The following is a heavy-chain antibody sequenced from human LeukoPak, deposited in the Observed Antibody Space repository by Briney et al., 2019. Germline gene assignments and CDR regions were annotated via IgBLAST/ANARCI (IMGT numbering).Heavy chain of an antibody. CDR3: ARRGYSGSDPPDS. D-gene: IGHD5-12*01. CDR1: GIAYSSYT. J-gene: IGHJ5*01. CDR2: ISSGSVSL. Sequence: PGGSLRLSCVASGIAYSSYTMNWVRQAPGKGLEWVSSISSGSVSLYYADSVKGRFTISRDNAKNSLYLQMDSLRAEDTAVYYCARRGYSGSDPPDSWGQGTLVTVSS. V-gene: IGHV3-21*01.